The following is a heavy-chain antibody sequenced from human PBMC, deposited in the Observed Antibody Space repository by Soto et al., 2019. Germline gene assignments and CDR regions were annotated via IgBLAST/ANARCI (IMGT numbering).Heavy chain of an antibody. D-gene: IGHD2-15*01. Sequence: SETLSLTCTVSGGSISSYYWSWIRQPPGKGLEWIGFIYYSGSTNYNPSLKSRVTISVDTSKNQFSLKLSSVTAADTAVYYGARYCSGGSCFGPYYYMDVWGKGTTVTVSS. CDR3: ARYCSGGSCFGPYYYMDV. CDR1: GGSISSYY. J-gene: IGHJ6*03. CDR2: IYYSGST. V-gene: IGHV4-59*01.